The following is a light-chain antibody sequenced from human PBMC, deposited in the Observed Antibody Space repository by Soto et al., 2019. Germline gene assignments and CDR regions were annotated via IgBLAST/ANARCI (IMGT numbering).Light chain of an antibody. Sequence: EVALTQSAGPLSLSPEERATLSCTSSQSVSTSFLAWYQQKTGQAPRLLIYGAFSRATGIPARFSGSGSGTDLTLTISSLEPEDFAFDYCQQRSNWPPEITFGQGTRLEIK. J-gene: IGKJ5*01. CDR3: QQRSNWPPEIT. CDR2: GAF. CDR1: QSVSTSF. V-gene: IGKV3D-20*02.